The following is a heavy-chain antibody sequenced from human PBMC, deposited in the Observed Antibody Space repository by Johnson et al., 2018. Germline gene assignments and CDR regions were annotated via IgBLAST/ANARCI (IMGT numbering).Heavy chain of an antibody. V-gene: IGHV3-7*01. J-gene: IGHJ6*02. CDR2: IKLDGGEK. CDR1: GFTFSNWW. Sequence: EVQLVESGGDLVQPGGSLRLSCAASGFTFSNWWMSWVRQAPGKGLEWVAYIKLDGGEKDYADSVKGRFTISRDNATNSLFLQMSSLRAEDTAVYYWARGHYGLDVWGQGTTVTVSS. CDR3: ARGHYGLDV.